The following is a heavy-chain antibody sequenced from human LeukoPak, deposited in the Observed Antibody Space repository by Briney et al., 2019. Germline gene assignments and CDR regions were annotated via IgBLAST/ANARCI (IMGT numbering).Heavy chain of an antibody. Sequence: GRSLRLSRAASGFTFSSYAMHWVRQAPGKGLEWVAVISYDGSNKYYADSVKGRFTISRDNSKNTLYLQMNSLRAEDTAVYYCARDSDRCFDYSGQGTLVTVSS. CDR1: GFTFSSYA. V-gene: IGHV3-30-3*01. J-gene: IGHJ4*02. CDR2: ISYDGSNK. CDR3: ARDSDRCFDY.